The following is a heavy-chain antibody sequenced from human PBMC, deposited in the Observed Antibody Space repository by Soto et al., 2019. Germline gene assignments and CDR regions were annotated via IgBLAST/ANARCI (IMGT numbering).Heavy chain of an antibody. CDR1: GFTVNDNY. V-gene: IGHV3-53*01. J-gene: IGHJ5*02. Sequence: EVQLVESGGGLIQPGGSLRLSCAASGFTVNDNYMSWVRQAPGKGLEWVSTIYSGGSTFYADSVKGRFTISRDNAKNSLYLQMNSLRDEDTSVYYCARDNGIAGSFDPWGQGTLVTVSS. CDR3: ARDNGIAGSFDP. D-gene: IGHD6-13*01. CDR2: IYSGGST.